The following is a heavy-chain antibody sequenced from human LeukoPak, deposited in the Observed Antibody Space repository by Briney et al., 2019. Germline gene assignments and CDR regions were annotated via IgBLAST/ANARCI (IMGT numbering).Heavy chain of an antibody. CDR3: ARQAVARPFDL. CDR1: GFTFSTYA. CDR2: ISYDGSSK. V-gene: IGHV3-30*04. Sequence: GGSLRLSCAASGFTFSTYAMHWVRQAPGKGLEWVAVISYDGSSKYYADSVKGRFTISRDNSKNTLYLQMNSLRAGDTAVYYCARQAVARPFDLWGQGTMVAVSS. J-gene: IGHJ3*01.